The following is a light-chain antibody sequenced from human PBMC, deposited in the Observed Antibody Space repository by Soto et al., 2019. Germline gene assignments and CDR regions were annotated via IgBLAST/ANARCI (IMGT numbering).Light chain of an antibody. Sequence: QSVLTQPASVSGSPGQSITISCTGTSSDVGGYNYVSWYQLHPGKAPKLIIYEVSHRPSGASNHFSGYKSGNTASLTISGLQAEDEADYYCSSYTSNSTPCVLGTGTKVT. V-gene: IGLV2-14*01. J-gene: IGLJ1*01. CDR3: SSYTSNSTPCV. CDR1: SSDVGGYNY. CDR2: EVS.